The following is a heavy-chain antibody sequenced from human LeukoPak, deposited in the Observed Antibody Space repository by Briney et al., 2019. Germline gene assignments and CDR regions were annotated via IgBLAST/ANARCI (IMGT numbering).Heavy chain of an antibody. Sequence: GGSLRLSCAPSGFTFSSYWMSWVRQAPGKGLEWVANIKQDGSEKYYVDSVKGRFTISRDNAKNSLYLQMNSLRADDAAVYYCARKAYGLDVWGKGTTVTVSS. V-gene: IGHV3-7*03. CDR1: GFTFSSYW. CDR2: IKQDGSEK. J-gene: IGHJ6*04. CDR3: ARKAYGLDV.